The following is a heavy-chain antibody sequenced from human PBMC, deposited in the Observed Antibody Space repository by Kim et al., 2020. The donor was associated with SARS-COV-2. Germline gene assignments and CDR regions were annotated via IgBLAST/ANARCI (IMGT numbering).Heavy chain of an antibody. CDR2: INSGNGNT. J-gene: IGHJ4*02. V-gene: IGHV1-3*01. Sequence: ASVKVSCKASGYTFTTYAMHWVRQAPGQRLEWMGWINSGNGNTEYSQKFQGRVTITRDTSANIDYMELSSLRSEDTAVYYCARGRFCSSNTCYTSSWYDYWGQGTLVTVSS. D-gene: IGHD2-2*02. CDR3: ARGRFCSSNTCYTSSWYDY. CDR1: GYTFTTYA.